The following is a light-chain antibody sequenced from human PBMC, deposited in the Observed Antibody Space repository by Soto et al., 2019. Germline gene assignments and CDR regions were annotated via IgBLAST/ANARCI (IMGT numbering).Light chain of an antibody. CDR3: QQRGNWPPLT. Sequence: EIVLTQSPATLSLSPGERATLSCRTSQSVNNYLAWYQQKPGQAPRLLIYDTSNRATGIPARFSGSWSGTDFTLTINSLQPEDFAIYDCQQRGNWPPLTFGGGTKVEIK. J-gene: IGKJ4*01. CDR1: QSVNNY. CDR2: DTS. V-gene: IGKV3-11*01.